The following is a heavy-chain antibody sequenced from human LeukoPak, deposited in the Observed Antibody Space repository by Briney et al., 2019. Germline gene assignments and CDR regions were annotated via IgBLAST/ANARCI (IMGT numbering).Heavy chain of an antibody. CDR3: AETRTYYDILTGYYPDY. D-gene: IGHD3-9*01. CDR2: ISGSGGST. V-gene: IGHV3-23*01. Sequence: PGGSLRLSCAASGFTFSSYAMSWVRQAPGKGLEWVSAISGSGGSTYYADSVKGRFTISRDNSKNTLYLQMNSLRAEDTAVYYCAETRTYYDILTGYYPDYWGQGTLVTVSS. CDR1: GFTFSSYA. J-gene: IGHJ4*02.